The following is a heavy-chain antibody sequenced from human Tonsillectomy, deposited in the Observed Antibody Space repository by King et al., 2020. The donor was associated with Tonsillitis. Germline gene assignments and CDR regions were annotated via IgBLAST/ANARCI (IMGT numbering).Heavy chain of an antibody. CDR3: AKGNGDYLDY. V-gene: IGHV3-9*01. CDR2: ISWNIGSR. Sequence: VQLVESGGGLVQPGRSLRLSCAGSGFTFDDYAMHWVRQAPGKGLEWVSRISWNIGSRGDADSVKVRFTITRDNAKNSLYLQMNSLRAEDTALYYCAKGNGDYLDYWGQGTLVTVSS. J-gene: IGHJ4*02. D-gene: IGHD4-17*01. CDR1: GFTFDDYA.